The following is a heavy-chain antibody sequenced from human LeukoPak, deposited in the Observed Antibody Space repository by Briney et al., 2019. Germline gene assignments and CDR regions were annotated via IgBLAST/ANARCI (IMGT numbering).Heavy chain of an antibody. V-gene: IGHV1-69*13. CDR1: GGTFSTYA. CDR2: TIPIFGTA. D-gene: IGHD4-17*01. Sequence: ASVKVSCKASGGTFSTYAISWVRQAPGQGLEWMGGTIPIFGTANYAQKFQGRVTITADESTSTAYMELSSLRSEDTAVYYCARDRLNYGDYGLHWFDPWGQGTLVTVSS. CDR3: ARDRLNYGDYGLHWFDP. J-gene: IGHJ5*02.